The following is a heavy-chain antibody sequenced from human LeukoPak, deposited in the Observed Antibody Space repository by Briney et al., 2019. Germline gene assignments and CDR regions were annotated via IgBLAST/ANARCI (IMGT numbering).Heavy chain of an antibody. V-gene: IGHV5-51*01. J-gene: IGHJ3*01. Sequence: ESLKISCKGSGYTFSTYWSGWVRQMPGKGLEWMGLIYTGDSANIYSPSLQGQVTIRVDRSISTAFVQWSSLKASDSAMYSCARQACTSTGCYLSAFHLWGQGTMVTVSS. CDR2: IYTGDSAN. CDR3: ARQACTSTGCYLSAFHL. D-gene: IGHD2-2*01. CDR1: GYTFSTYW.